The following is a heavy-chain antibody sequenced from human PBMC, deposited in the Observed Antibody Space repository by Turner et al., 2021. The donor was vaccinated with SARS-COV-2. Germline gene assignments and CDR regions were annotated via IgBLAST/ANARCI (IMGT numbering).Heavy chain of an antibody. D-gene: IGHD3-22*01. V-gene: IGHV1-69*01. Sequence: QVQLVQSGAEVKKPGSSVKVSCKASGGTFSSYAIIWVRQAPGQGLEWMGGIIPIFCTANYAQKFQGRVTITADESTSTAYMELSSLRSEDTAVYYCTTGFYYYDSSAYSNDAFDVWGQGTVVTVSS. CDR2: IIPIFCTA. J-gene: IGHJ3*01. CDR1: GGTFSSYA. CDR3: TTGFYYYDSSAYSNDAFDV.